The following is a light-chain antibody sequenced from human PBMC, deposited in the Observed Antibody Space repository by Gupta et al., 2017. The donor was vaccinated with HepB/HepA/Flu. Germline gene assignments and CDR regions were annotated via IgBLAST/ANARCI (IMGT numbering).Light chain of an antibody. CDR1: SEHSHYD. J-gene: IGLJ2*01. V-gene: IGLV4-69*01. CDR2: VYSDGRQ. CDR3: QTWGSTGLYVG. Sequence: QLALTQSPSASASLGASVKLTCTLSSEHSHYDIAWHQQQPEKGPRYLMKVYSDGRQTKGDGIPDRFSGSSIGTERYLTISSLQSEDEADDYCQTWGSTGLYVGFGGGTKLTVL.